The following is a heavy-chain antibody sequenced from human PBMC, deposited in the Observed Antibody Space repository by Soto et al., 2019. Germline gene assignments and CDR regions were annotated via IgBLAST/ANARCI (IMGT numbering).Heavy chain of an antibody. CDR2: INPNSGGT. Sequence: ASVKVSCKASGYTFTGYYMHWVRQAPGQGLEWMGWINPNSGGTNYAQKFQGWVTMTRDTSISTAYMELSRLRSDDTAVYYCARGEVLLYSCYFDSIYYYYGMDVWGQRTTVTVSS. V-gene: IGHV1-2*04. CDR1: GYTFTGYY. CDR3: ARGEVLLYSCYFDSIYYYYGMDV. J-gene: IGHJ6*02. D-gene: IGHD3-16*02.